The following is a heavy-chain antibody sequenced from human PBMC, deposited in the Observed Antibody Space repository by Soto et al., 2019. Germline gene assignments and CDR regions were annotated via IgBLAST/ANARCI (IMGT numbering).Heavy chain of an antibody. CDR3: AKDTKGDYVGGFEF. CDR2: ISASGGAT. CDR1: GFTFSNYA. D-gene: IGHD4-17*01. V-gene: IGHV3-23*01. J-gene: IGHJ6*02. Sequence: GGSLRLSCAGSGFTFSNYAMSWVRQAPGKGLEWVSGISASGGATYYADSVKGRFTISRDNSKNTHSLQMNSLRAGDTAVYYCAKDTKGDYVGGFEFRGQGTTVTVSS.